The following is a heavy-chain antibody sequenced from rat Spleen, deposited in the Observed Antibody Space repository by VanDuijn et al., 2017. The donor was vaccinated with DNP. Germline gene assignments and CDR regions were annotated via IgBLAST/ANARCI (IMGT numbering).Heavy chain of an antibody. CDR1: GYSITSSYR. CDR2: INSAGST. J-gene: IGHJ2*01. D-gene: IGHD1-11*01. CDR3: ARRSFDY. Sequence: VQLQESGPGLVKPSQSLSLTCSVTGYSITSSYRWNWIRKFPGNTLEWMGYINSAGSTNYNPSLKSRISITRDTSKNQFFLQVNSVTTEDTGTYYCARRSFDYWGQGVKVTVSS. V-gene: IGHV3-3*01.